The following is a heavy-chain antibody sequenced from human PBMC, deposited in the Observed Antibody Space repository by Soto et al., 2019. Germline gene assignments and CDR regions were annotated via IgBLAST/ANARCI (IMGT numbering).Heavy chain of an antibody. D-gene: IGHD1-20*01. CDR1: GDSVSNNSAA. Sequence: KQSQTLSLTCGISGDSVSNNSAAWNWIRQSPSRGLEWLGRTYYRSKWFNDYAFSVESRITINPDTSKNQFSLHLNSATPDDTAVYYCARDAVYRNYYYYMDVWSKGTTVTVSS. V-gene: IGHV6-1*01. J-gene: IGHJ6*03. CDR2: TYYRSKWFN. CDR3: ARDAVYRNYYYYMDV.